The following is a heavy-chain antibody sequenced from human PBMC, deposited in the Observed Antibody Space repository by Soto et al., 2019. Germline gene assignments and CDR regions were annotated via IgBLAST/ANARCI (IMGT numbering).Heavy chain of an antibody. CDR2: INTDGSGT. D-gene: IGHD3-10*01. CDR3: ARDGASGEWDY. Sequence: EVHLVESGGGLVQPGGSLRLSCAASGFTFSSYWMHWVRQAPGKGLVWVSHINTDGSGTSYADSVTGRFTISRDNAKSTLSLQMNSLRADDTAVYYCARDGASGEWDYWGQGTLVTVSS. J-gene: IGHJ4*02. CDR1: GFTFSSYW. V-gene: IGHV3-74*01.